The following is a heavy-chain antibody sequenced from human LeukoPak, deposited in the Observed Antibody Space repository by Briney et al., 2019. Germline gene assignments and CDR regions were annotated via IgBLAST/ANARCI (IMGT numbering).Heavy chain of an antibody. D-gene: IGHD3-10*02. V-gene: IGHV1-2*02. J-gene: IGHJ1*01. CDR2: INPNSGGT. Sequence: GASVKVSRKASGYTFTGCYMHSVRQAPGQGLEWMGWINPNSGGTNYAQKFQGRVTMTRDTSISTAYMELSRLRSDDTAVYYCARVSVITMSAEYFQHWGQGTLVTVSS. CDR3: ARVSVITMSAEYFQH. CDR1: GYTFTGCY.